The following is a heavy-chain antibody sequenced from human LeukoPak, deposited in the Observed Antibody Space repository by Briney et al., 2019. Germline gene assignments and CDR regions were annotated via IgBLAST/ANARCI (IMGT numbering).Heavy chain of an antibody. Sequence: SETLSLTCTVSGGSVATDYWSWIRQPPGKGLEWIGYFSYSGSTNYDPSLKSRVTISVDTSKNQFSLKLSSVTAADTAVYYCARGPLDSGYTYFDYWGQGTLVSVAS. CDR1: GGSVATDY. J-gene: IGHJ4*02. CDR2: FSYSGST. CDR3: ARGPLDSGYTYFDY. V-gene: IGHV4-59*02. D-gene: IGHD5-12*01.